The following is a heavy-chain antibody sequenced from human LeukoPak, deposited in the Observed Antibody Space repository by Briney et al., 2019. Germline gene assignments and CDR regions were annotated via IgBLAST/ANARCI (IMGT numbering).Heavy chain of an antibody. Sequence: PGGSLRLSCAASGFTFSSYSMNWVRQAPGKGLEWVSYISSSSSTIYYADSVKGRFTISRDNAKNSLYLQMNSLRAEDTAVYYCARGDPYSGSYPLDYWGQGTLVTVSS. CDR3: ARGDPYSGSYPLDY. J-gene: IGHJ4*02. CDR1: GFTFSSYS. CDR2: ISSSSSTI. V-gene: IGHV3-48*01. D-gene: IGHD1-26*01.